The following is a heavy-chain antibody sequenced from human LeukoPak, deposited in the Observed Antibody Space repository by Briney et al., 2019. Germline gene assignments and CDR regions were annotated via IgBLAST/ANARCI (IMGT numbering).Heavy chain of an antibody. Sequence: GGSLRLSCAASRFTFSTYTMNWVRQAPGKGLQWVSSISDSGGATFYADSLRGRFTISRDNAKNSLSLQMNSLTAEDTAVYYCVRGDRRDYWGQGTLVTVSS. CDR1: RFTFSTYT. J-gene: IGHJ4*02. D-gene: IGHD2-21*01. V-gene: IGHV3-21*01. CDR3: VRGDRRDY. CDR2: ISDSGGAT.